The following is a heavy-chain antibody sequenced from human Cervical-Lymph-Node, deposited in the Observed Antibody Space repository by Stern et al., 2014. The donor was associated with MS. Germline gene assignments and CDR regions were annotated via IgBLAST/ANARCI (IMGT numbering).Heavy chain of an antibody. CDR3: ARVGGQWLSLIDP. CDR1: GGSISSYY. J-gene: IGHJ5*02. CDR2: IYYSGST. D-gene: IGHD6-19*01. Sequence: QLVQSGPGLKPSETLSLTCTVSGGSISSYYWSWIRQPPGEGLEWIGYIYYSGSTNYNPSLKSRVTISVDTSKNQFSLKLSSVTAADTAVYYCARVGGQWLSLIDPWGQGILVTVSS. V-gene: IGHV4-59*01.